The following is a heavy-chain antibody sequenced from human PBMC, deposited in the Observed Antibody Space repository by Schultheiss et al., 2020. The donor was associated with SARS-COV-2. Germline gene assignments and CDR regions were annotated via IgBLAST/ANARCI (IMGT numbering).Heavy chain of an antibody. D-gene: IGHD6-19*01. CDR1: GFTFSSYS. J-gene: IGHJ6*02. CDR3: ARESIAVAYYYGMDV. CDR2: ISSSSSTI. V-gene: IGHV3-48*01. Sequence: GGSLRLSCAASGFTFSSYSMNWVRQAPGKGLEWVSYISSSSSTIYYADSVKGRFTISRDNAKNSLYLQMNSLRAEDTAVYYCARESIAVAYYYGMDVWGQGTTVTVSS.